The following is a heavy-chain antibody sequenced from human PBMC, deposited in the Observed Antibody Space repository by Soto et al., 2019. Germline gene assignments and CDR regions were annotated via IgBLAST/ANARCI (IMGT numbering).Heavy chain of an antibody. V-gene: IGHV3-23*01. D-gene: IGHD3-3*01. J-gene: IGHJ4*02. CDR1: GFTFSSYA. CDR2: ISGSGGST. CDR3: AAPYYAFWGGYPPPEV. Sequence: GGSLRLSCAASGFTFSSYAMSWVRQAPGKGLEWVSAISGSGGSTYYADSVKGRFTISRDNSKNTLYLQMNSLRAEDTAVYYCAAPYYAFWGGYPPPEVWGQGTLVTGSS.